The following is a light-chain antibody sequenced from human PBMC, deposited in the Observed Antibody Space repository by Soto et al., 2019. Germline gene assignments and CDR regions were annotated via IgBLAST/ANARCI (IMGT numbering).Light chain of an antibody. CDR2: DAS. J-gene: IGKJ1*01. CDR1: QSISSW. Sequence: MPQSPSTLSASVGDRFTITCRASQSISSWLAWYQQKPGKATKLLIYDASSLESGVPSRFSGSGSGTEFTLTISSLQPDDYATYYCQQYNDYSWTFGQGTKVDIK. CDR3: QQYNDYSWT. V-gene: IGKV1-5*01.